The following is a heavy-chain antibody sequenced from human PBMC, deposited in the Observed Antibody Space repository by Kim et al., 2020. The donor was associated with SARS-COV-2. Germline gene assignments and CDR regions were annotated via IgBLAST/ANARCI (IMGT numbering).Heavy chain of an antibody. Sequence: GGSLRLSCAASGFTFSSYGMHWVRQAPGKGLEWVAVISYDGSNKYYADSVKGRFTISRDNSKSTLYLQMNSLRAEDTAVYYCAKGGYDSSGLDYWGQGTL. D-gene: IGHD3-22*01. CDR1: GFTFSSYG. V-gene: IGHV3-30*18. CDR3: AKGGYDSSGLDY. J-gene: IGHJ4*02. CDR2: ISYDGSNK.